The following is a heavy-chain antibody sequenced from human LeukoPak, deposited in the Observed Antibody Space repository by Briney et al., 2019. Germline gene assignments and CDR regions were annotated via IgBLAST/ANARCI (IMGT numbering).Heavy chain of an antibody. CDR3: ARDHGNYYFDY. D-gene: IGHD5-24*01. V-gene: IGHV1-69*04. J-gene: IGHJ4*02. CDR1: GGTFSSYA. CDR2: IIPILGIA. Sequence: SVKVSCKASGGTFSSYAISWVRQAPGQGLEWMERIIPILGIANYAQKFQGRVTITADKSTSTAYMELSSLRSEDTAVYYCARDHGNYYFDYWGQGTLVTVSS.